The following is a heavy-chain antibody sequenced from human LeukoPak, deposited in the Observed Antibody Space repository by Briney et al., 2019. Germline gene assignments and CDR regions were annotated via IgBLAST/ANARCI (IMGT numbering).Heavy chain of an antibody. Sequence: GGSLRLSCAASGFTFSIYSMNWVRQAPGKGLEWVGRTRNKANSYTTAYAASVKGRFTISRDDSKNSVYLQMNSLKTEGTAVYYCTRPQRGGGHYFDCWGQGTLVTVSS. CDR2: TRNKANSYTT. CDR1: GFTFSIYS. D-gene: IGHD3-10*01. CDR3: TRPQRGGGHYFDC. V-gene: IGHV3-72*01. J-gene: IGHJ4*02.